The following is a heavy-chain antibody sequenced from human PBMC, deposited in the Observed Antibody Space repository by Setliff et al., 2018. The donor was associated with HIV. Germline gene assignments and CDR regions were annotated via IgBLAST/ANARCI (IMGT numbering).Heavy chain of an antibody. Sequence: EASVKVSCKASGYTFTSYYVHFVRQAPGQGPEWMGIINPNGGSTNYAQKFEGRVAMTADTSTNNVHMYLSSLRSEDTAIYYCARGGPGSSFGYDWFDPWGQGTPVTVSS. CDR2: INPNGGST. D-gene: IGHD5-18*01. CDR3: ARGGPGSSFGYDWFDP. V-gene: IGHV1-46*01. J-gene: IGHJ5*02. CDR1: GYTFTSYY.